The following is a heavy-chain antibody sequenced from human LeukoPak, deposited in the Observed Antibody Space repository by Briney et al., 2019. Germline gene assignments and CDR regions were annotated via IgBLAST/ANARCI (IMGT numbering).Heavy chain of an antibody. D-gene: IGHD1-7*01. CDR1: GFTFDDYA. CDR3: AKDIRNWNSINY. Sequence: GGSLRLSCAASGFTFDDYAMHWVRHAPGKGLEWVSLISGDGGSTYYADSVKGRFTISRDNSKNSLYLQMNSLRTKDTALYYCAKDIRNWNSINYWGQGTLVTVSS. V-gene: IGHV3-43*02. CDR2: ISGDGGST. J-gene: IGHJ4*02.